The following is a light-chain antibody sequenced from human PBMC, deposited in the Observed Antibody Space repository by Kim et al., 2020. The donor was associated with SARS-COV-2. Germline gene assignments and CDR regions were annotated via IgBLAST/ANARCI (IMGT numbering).Light chain of an antibody. CDR3: MQGTHWPRT. CDR1: QSLEYSDGNAY. J-gene: IGKJ1*01. Sequence: DVVMTQSPLSLPVTLGQPASISCRSSQSLEYSDGNAYLNWFQQMPGQSPRRLIYKVSNRDTGVPDRFSGSGSGTDFTLKISRVEAEDVGVYYCMQGTHWPRTFGQGTKVDIK. CDR2: KVS. V-gene: IGKV2-30*01.